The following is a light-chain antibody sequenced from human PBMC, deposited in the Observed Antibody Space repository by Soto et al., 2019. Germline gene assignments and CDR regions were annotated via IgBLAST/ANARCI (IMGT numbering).Light chain of an antibody. J-gene: IGKJ1*01. V-gene: IGKV3-15*01. CDR1: QSVSRN. Sequence: EIVMTQSPATLSVSPGERATLSFSASQSVSRNLAWYQQKPGQAPRLLMYGASTRATGIPARFSGSGSGTEFTLTISSLQSEDFAVYYCQEYDNWLTWTFGQGTKVDI. CDR2: GAS. CDR3: QEYDNWLTWT.